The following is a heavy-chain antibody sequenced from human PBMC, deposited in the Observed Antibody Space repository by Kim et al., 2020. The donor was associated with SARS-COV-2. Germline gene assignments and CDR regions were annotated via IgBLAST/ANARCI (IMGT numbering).Heavy chain of an antibody. CDR2: GYYIGST. V-gene: IGHV4-59*13. CDR1: RGSIDNDD. CDR3: ARGGGNAFFDV. Sequence: SETLSLTCTVYRGSIDNDDWSCIRHAEGKGLEWLGYGYYIGSTNYNPSVKTRVTISLDTSKNQFSLDLRSVTAADTAVYYCARGGGNAFFDVWGRGTLVTVSS. D-gene: IGHD2-15*01. J-gene: IGHJ2*01.